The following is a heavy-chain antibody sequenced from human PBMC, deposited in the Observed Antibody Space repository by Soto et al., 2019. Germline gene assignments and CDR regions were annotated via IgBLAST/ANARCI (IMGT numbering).Heavy chain of an antibody. V-gene: IGHV3-64D*06. CDR2: ISSNGGNT. CDR1: GFTFSSYA. CDR3: VKEHYSSSYLFDC. D-gene: IGHD6-6*01. J-gene: IGHJ4*02. Sequence: GGSLRLSCSASGFTFSSYAMHWVRQAPGKGLEYVSAISSNGGNTYYADSVKGRFTISRDNSKNTLYLQMSSLRAEDTAVYYCVKEHYSSSYLFDCWGQGTLVTVSS.